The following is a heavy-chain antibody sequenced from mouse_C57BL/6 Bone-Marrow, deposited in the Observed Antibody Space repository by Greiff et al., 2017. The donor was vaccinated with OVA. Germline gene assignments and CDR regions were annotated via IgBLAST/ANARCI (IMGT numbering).Heavy chain of an antibody. CDR1: GFTFSDFY. V-gene: IGHV7-1*01. Sequence: EVQRVESGGGLVQSGRSLRLSCATSGFTFSDFYMEWVRQAPGKGLEWIAASRNKANDYTTEYSASVKGRFIVSRDTSQSILYLQMNALRAEDTAIYYCARENYYGSSYYAMDYWGQGTSVTVSS. CDR3: ARENYYGSSYYAMDY. J-gene: IGHJ4*01. CDR2: SRNKANDYTT. D-gene: IGHD1-1*01.